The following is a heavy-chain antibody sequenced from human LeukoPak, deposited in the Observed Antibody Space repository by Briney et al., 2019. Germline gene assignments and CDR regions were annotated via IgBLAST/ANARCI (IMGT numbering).Heavy chain of an antibody. J-gene: IGHJ3*02. CDR1: GFTFSSYS. CDR3: ARFSSSWYLGKNAFDI. CDR2: ISSSSSSYI. D-gene: IGHD6-13*01. Sequence: PGGSLRLSCAASGFTFSSYSMNWVRQAPGKGLEWVSSISSSSSSYIYYADSVKGRFTISRDNAKNSLYLQMSSLRAEDTAVYYCARFSSSWYLGKNAFDIWGQGTMVTVSS. V-gene: IGHV3-21*01.